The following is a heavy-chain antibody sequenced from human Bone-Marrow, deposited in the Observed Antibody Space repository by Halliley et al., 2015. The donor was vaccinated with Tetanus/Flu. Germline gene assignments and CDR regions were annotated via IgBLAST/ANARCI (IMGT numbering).Heavy chain of an antibody. V-gene: IGHV3-21*01. CDR1: GFTFSSHS. CDR2: ITSSSSYM. CDR3: AREYYYDTTGQDYYYYYYGMDV. J-gene: IGHJ6*02. D-gene: IGHD3-22*01. Sequence: CAASGFTFSSHSMIWVRQAPGKGPEWVSSITSSSSYMYYSDSVKGRFTISRDNAKNSLYLQMNSLRAEDTAVYYCAREYYYDTTGQDYYYYYYGMDVWGQGTTVTVSS.